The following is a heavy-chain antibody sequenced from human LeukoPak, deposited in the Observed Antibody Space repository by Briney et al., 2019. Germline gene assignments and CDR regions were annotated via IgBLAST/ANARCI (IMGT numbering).Heavy chain of an antibody. D-gene: IGHD5-24*01. J-gene: IGHJ1*01. CDR1: GGSVTSGNYY. CDR2: IYTNGGA. V-gene: IGHV4-61*02. Sequence: SQTLSLTCTVSGGSVTSGNYYWNWIRQPAGKGLEWIGRIYTNGGASYNPSLKSRVTISIDASKNQFSLKLSSVTAADTAVYYCAREAAGDGYNPEYFQHWGQGTLVTVSS. CDR3: AREAAGDGYNPEYFQH.